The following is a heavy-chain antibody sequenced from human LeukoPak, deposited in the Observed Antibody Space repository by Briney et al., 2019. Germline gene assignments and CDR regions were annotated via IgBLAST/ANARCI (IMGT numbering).Heavy chain of an antibody. V-gene: IGHV3-30-3*01. CDR3: ARGGIVVVPAAWFQH. D-gene: IGHD2-2*01. CDR1: GFTFSSYA. J-gene: IGHJ1*01. CDR2: ISYDGSNK. Sequence: GRSLRLSCAASGFTFSSYAMHWVRQAPGKGLEWVAVISYDGSNKYYADSVKGRFTISGDNSKNTLYLQMNSLRAEDTAVYYCARGGIVVVPAAWFQHWGQGTLVTVSS.